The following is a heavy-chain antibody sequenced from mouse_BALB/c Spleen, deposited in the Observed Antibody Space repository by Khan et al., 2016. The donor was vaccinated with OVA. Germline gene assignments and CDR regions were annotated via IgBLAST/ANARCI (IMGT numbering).Heavy chain of an antibody. CDR3: AKIVYGNSYAMDY. D-gene: IGHD2-1*01. Sequence: QVQLKQSGPELVKPGASVKMSCKASGYTFTDYDIRWVKQRTGQGLEWIGEFYPGSGSTYYNEKFKGKATLTADKSSNTAYMQLSSLTSEDSAVYFCAKIVYGNSYAMDYWGQGTAVTVSS. V-gene: IGHV1-77*01. J-gene: IGHJ4*01. CDR1: GYTFTDYD. CDR2: FYPGSGST.